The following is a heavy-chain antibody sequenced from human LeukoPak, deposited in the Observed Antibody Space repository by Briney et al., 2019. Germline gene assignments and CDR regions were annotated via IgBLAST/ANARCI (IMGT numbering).Heavy chain of an antibody. Sequence: PSETLSLTCTVSGYSISSGYYWGWIRQPPGKGLEWIGSIYHSGSTYYNPSLKSRVTISVDTSKNQLSLKLSSVTAADTAVYYCATVSERRSGGGYAFDIWGQGTMVTVSS. CDR1: GYSISSGYY. J-gene: IGHJ3*02. V-gene: IGHV4-38-2*02. CDR2: IYHSGST. D-gene: IGHD3-3*01. CDR3: ATVSERRSGGGYAFDI.